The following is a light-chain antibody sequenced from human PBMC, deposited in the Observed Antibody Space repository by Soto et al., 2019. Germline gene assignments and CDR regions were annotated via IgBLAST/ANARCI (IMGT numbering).Light chain of an antibody. Sequence: QSALTQPASVSGSPGQSITISCTGTSSDIGGYNYVSWYQQLPGKVPKLIIYDVSNRPSGVSDRFSRSKSGNAASLTISGLQAEDEADHYCSSYTSTSTLYVFGTGTKAPS. CDR1: SSDIGGYNY. CDR3: SSYTSTSTLYV. J-gene: IGLJ1*01. CDR2: DVS. V-gene: IGLV2-14*03.